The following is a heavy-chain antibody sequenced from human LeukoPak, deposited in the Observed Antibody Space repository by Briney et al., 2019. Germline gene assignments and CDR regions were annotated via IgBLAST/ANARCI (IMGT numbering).Heavy chain of an antibody. V-gene: IGHV4-61*02. J-gene: IGHJ3*02. D-gene: IGHD3-3*01. Sequence: SETLSLTCTVSGGSISSGSYYWSWIRQPAGKGLEWIGRIHTSRYINYNPSLKSRVTISLDTSMNQFSLRLNSVTAADTAVYYCAREGGFLDAFDIWGQGTMVTVSS. CDR1: GGSISSGSYY. CDR2: IHTSRYI. CDR3: AREGGFLDAFDI.